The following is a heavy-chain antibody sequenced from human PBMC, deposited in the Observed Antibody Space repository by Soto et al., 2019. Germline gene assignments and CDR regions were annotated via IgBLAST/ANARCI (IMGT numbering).Heavy chain of an antibody. J-gene: IGHJ4*02. Sequence: SVKVSCKASGGTFSSYAISWVRQAPGQGLEWMGGIIPIFGTPNHAQKFQGRVTITADMSTSTVYMELTSLRSEDTAVYYCARGGGEMNAPHPYIYWGQGTLVTVSS. CDR3: ARGGGEMNAPHPYIY. CDR1: GGTFSSYA. D-gene: IGHD3-16*01. CDR2: IIPIFGTP. V-gene: IGHV1-69*06.